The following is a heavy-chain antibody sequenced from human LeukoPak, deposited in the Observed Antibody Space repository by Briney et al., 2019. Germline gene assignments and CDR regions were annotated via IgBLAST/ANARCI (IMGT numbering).Heavy chain of an antibody. CDR1: GFVFDTYA. CDR2: ISGSGVSA. CDR3: AKDLFGDWTALHV. Sequence: GGSLRLSCAASGFVFDTYAINWVRQAPGKGLEWVSLISGSGVSADYSDSVRGRFSISRDNSKNTVHLQMNSLGGNDTAVYWCAKDLFGDWTALHVWGRGTVVTVSS. J-gene: IGHJ3*01. D-gene: IGHD3-10*02. V-gene: IGHV3-23*01.